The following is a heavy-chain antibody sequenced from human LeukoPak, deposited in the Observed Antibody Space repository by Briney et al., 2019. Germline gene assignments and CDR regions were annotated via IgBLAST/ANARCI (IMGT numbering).Heavy chain of an antibody. Sequence: PSGTLSLTCTVSGGSISSSSYYWGWIRQPPGKGLEWIGSIYYSGSTYYNPSLKSRVTISVDTSKNQFSLKLSSVTAADTAVYYCARGARYYDFWSGYPGLFDYWGQGTLVTVSS. CDR2: IYYSGST. V-gene: IGHV4-39*07. D-gene: IGHD3-3*01. CDR1: GGSISSSSYY. J-gene: IGHJ4*02. CDR3: ARGARYYDFWSGYPGLFDY.